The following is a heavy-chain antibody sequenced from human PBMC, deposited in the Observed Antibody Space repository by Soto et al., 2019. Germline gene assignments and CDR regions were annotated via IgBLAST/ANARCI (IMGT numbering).Heavy chain of an antibody. Sequence: QVQLVQSGAEVKRPGASVKVSCEASGYTFTTYDINWVRQASGQGLEWMGCVKPSSGNTVYAQKFHGRVTMTRDTSISTAYMELSSLKSDDTAIYYCARASMYIWNDHWGQGTLVTVSS. CDR3: ARASMYIWNDH. CDR2: VKPSSGNT. J-gene: IGHJ5*02. D-gene: IGHD1-20*01. V-gene: IGHV1-8*01. CDR1: GYTFTTYD.